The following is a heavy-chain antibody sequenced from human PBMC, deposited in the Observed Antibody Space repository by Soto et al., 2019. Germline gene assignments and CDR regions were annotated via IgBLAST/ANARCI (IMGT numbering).Heavy chain of an antibody. CDR2: INHSGST. CDR3: ASELGDPLDY. V-gene: IGHV4-34*01. J-gene: IGHJ4*02. Sequence: SETLSLTCAVYGGSFSGYYWSWIRQPPGKGLEWIGEINHSGSTNYNPSLKSRVTISVDTSKNQFSLKLSSVTAADTAVYYCASELGDPLDYWGQGTLVTSPQ. CDR1: GGSFSGYY. D-gene: IGHD4-17*01.